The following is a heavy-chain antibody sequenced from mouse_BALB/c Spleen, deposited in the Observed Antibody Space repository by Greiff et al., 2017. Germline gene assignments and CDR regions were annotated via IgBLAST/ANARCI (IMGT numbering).Heavy chain of an antibody. CDR2: IDPENGDT. CDR1: GFNIKDYY. CDR3: ARPGRTWFAY. Sequence: VQLQQSGAELVRSGASVKLSCTASGFNIKDYYMHWVKQRPEQGLEWIGWIDPENGDTEYAPKFQGKATMTADTSSNTAYLQLSSLTSEDTAVYYCARPGRTWFAYWGQGTLVTVSA. V-gene: IGHV14-4*02. J-gene: IGHJ3*01. D-gene: IGHD3-3*01.